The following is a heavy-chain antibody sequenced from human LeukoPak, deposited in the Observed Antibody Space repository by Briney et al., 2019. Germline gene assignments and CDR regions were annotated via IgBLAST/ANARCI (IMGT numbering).Heavy chain of an antibody. CDR1: GFTFSSYG. Sequence: GGSLRLSCAASGFTFSSYGMHWVRQAPGKGLEWVAFIRYDGSNKYYADSMKGRFTISRDNAKNSLYLQMNSLRAEDTAVYYCAGPRRDLLSAFDIWGQGTMVTVSS. V-gene: IGHV3-30*02. J-gene: IGHJ3*02. D-gene: IGHD1-26*01. CDR2: IRYDGSNK. CDR3: AGPRRDLLSAFDI.